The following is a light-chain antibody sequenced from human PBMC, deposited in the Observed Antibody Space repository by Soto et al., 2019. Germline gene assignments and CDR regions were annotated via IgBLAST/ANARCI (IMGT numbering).Light chain of an antibody. J-gene: IGKJ1*01. CDR3: QQYGSFWT. CDR1: QSVGSSY. CDR2: GAS. Sequence: EIVLTQSPGTLSLSPGERATLSCRASQSVGSSYLAWYQQKPGQAPRLLIYGASSRATGIPDRFSGSGSGTNFTLTISRLEPEDFALYYCQQYGSFWTFGQGTKVEIK. V-gene: IGKV3-20*01.